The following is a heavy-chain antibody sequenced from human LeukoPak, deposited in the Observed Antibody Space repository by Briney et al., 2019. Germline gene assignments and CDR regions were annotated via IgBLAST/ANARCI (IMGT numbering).Heavy chain of an antibody. CDR3: ARGALRYFDWDN. CDR2: IYYSGST. Sequence: SETLSLTCTVSGGSISSSSYYWGWIRQPPGKGLEWIGYIYYSGSTNYNPSLKSRVTISVDTSKNQFSLKLSSVTAADTAVYYCARGALRYFDWDNWGQGTLVTVSS. J-gene: IGHJ4*02. D-gene: IGHD3-9*01. V-gene: IGHV4-61*05. CDR1: GGSISSSSYY.